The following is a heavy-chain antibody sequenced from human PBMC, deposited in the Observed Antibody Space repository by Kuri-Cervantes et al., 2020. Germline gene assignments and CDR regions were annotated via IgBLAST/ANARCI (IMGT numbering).Heavy chain of an antibody. D-gene: IGHD5/OR15-5a*01. J-gene: IGHJ6*02. V-gene: IGHV3-74*01. CDR3: AREEVYGDYHYGMDV. CDR1: GFTFSNAW. Sequence: GESLKISCAASGFTFSNAWMHWVRQAPGKGLVWVSRINRDGSSTSYADSVKGRFTISRDNAKNTLYLQMNSLRAEDTAVYYCAREEVYGDYHYGMDVWGQGTTVTVSS. CDR2: INRDGSST.